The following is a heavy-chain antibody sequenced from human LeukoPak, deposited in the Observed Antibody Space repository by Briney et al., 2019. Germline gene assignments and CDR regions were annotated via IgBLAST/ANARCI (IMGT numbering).Heavy chain of an antibody. CDR2: ISYDGSNK. CDR3: AREITGTGDY. Sequence: GGSLRLSCAASGFTFSSYWMSWVRQAPGKGLEWVAVISYDGSNKYYADSVKGRFTISRDNSKNTLYLQMNSLRAEDTAVYYCAREITGTGDYWGQGTLVTVSS. D-gene: IGHD1-20*01. V-gene: IGHV3-30-3*01. CDR1: GFTFSSYW. J-gene: IGHJ4*02.